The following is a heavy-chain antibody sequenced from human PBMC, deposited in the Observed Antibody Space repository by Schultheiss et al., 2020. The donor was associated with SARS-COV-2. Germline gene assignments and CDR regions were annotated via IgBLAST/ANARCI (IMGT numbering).Heavy chain of an antibody. CDR1: GGSISSGSYY. CDR2: IYTSGST. CDR3: ARTVSSGWSNYFDN. Sequence: SETLSLTCTVSGGSISSGSYYWSWIRQPAGKGLEWIGRIYTSGSTNYNPSLKSRVTISVDTSKNQFSLKLSSVTAADTAVYYCARTVSSGWSNYFDNWGQGTLVTVSS. V-gene: IGHV4-61*02. D-gene: IGHD6-19*01. J-gene: IGHJ4*02.